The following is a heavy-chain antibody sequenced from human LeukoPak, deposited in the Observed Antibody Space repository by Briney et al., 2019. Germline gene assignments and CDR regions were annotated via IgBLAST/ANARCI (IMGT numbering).Heavy chain of an antibody. CDR1: GGSISNYY. CDR3: ARHYGP. D-gene: IGHD3-10*01. J-gene: IGHJ5*02. CDR2: IYYSGST. V-gene: IGHV4-59*08. Sequence: PSETLSLTCTVSGGSISNYYWNWIRQPPGKGLEWIGYIYYSGSTNYNPSLKSRVTISVDTSKNQFSLKLNSVTAADTAVYYCARHYGPWGQGTLVTVSS.